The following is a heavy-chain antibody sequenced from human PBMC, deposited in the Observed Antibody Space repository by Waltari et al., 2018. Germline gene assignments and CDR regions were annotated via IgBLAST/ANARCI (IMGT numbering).Heavy chain of an antibody. D-gene: IGHD3-10*01. CDR1: GGSISSGSYY. CDR2: IYTSGST. Sequence: QVQLQESGPGLVKPSQTLSLTCTVSGGSISSGSYYWSWIRQPAGKGLEWIGYIYTSGSTNYNPSLKSRVTISVDTSKNQFSLKLSSVTAADTAVYYCARGRGRMVQGVVDYWGQGTLVTVSS. CDR3: ARGRGRMVQGVVDY. J-gene: IGHJ4*02. V-gene: IGHV4-61*09.